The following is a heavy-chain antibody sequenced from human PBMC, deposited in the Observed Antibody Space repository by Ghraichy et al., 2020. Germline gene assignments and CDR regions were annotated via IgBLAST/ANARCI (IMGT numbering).Heavy chain of an antibody. D-gene: IGHD6-19*01. J-gene: IGHJ6*02. Sequence: GGSLRLSCAASGFTFSSYGMHWVRQAPGKGLEWVAFIRFDGSNKYYADSVKGRFTISRDNSKNTLYLQMNSLRAEDTAVYYCAKDVVVAGYHYYYGMDVWGQGTTVTVSS. V-gene: IGHV3-30*02. CDR3: AKDVVVAGYHYYYGMDV. CDR1: GFTFSSYG. CDR2: IRFDGSNK.